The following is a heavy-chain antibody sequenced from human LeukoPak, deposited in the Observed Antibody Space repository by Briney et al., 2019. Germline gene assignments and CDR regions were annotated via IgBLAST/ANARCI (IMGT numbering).Heavy chain of an antibody. D-gene: IGHD2-15*01. CDR2: IYYNGNT. Sequence: SEALSLTCTVSGDSISSYYWSWIRQPPGKGLEWIGYIYYNGNTNNNPSLKSPVTISIDTSKNQISLKLSSVTAADTAVYYCARELKGEDKGFDFWGQGTLVTVSS. J-gene: IGHJ4*02. CDR3: ARELKGEDKGFDF. CDR1: GDSISSYY. V-gene: IGHV4-59*13.